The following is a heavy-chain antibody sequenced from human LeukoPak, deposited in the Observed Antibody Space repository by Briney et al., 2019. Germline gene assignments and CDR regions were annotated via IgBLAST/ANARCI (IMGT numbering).Heavy chain of an antibody. J-gene: IGHJ4*02. CDR2: ISSSSSTI. Sequence: GGSLRLSCAASGFTFSSYSMNWVRQALGKGLEWVSYISSSSSTIYYADSVKGRFTISRDNAKSSLYLQMNSLRDEDTAMYFCASDSDYSFDYWGQGTLVTVSS. CDR3: ASDSDYSFDY. CDR1: GFTFSSYS. V-gene: IGHV3-48*02. D-gene: IGHD2-21*01.